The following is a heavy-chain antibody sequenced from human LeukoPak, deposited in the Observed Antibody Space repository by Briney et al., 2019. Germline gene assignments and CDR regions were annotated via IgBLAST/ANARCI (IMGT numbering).Heavy chain of an antibody. CDR1: GGSISNYY. CDR3: ARVDYGSGSYRFDP. J-gene: IGHJ5*02. D-gene: IGHD3-10*01. Sequence: PSETLSLTCTVSGGSISNYYWSWIRQPPGKGLEWIGYIYYSGSTNYNPSLKSRVTISVDTSKNQFSLKPSSVTAADTAVYYCARVDYGSGSYRFDPWGQGTLVTVSS. CDR2: IYYSGST. V-gene: IGHV4-59*01.